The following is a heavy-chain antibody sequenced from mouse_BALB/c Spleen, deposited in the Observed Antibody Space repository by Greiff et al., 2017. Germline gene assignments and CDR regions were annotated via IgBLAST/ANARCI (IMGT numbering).Heavy chain of an antibody. CDR1: GFTFSDYY. CDR2: ISDGGSYT. D-gene: IGHD3-3*01. J-gene: IGHJ4*01. V-gene: IGHV5-4*02. Sequence: EVKLMESGGGLVKPGGSLKLSCAASGFTFSDYYMYWVRQTPEKRLEWVANISDGGSYTYYPDSVKGRFTISRDNAKNNLYLQMSSLKSEDTAMYYFARDRGDGYYAMDYWGQGTSVTVSS. CDR3: ARDRGDGYYAMDY.